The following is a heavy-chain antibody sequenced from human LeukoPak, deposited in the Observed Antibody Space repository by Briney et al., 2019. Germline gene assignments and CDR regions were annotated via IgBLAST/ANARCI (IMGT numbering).Heavy chain of an antibody. J-gene: IGHJ6*03. CDR1: GYTFTDCCDYH. Sequence: GASVKVSCKASGYTFTDCCDYHIYWVQQAPGKGFEWMGRIDPEDGEAIYAEKFEGRVTITADTSTETAYLELSSLRSEDTAVYYCATDRVTLPGYMDVWGKGTTVTVSS. CDR3: ATDRVTLPGYMDV. V-gene: IGHV1-69-2*01. D-gene: IGHD2/OR15-2a*01. CDR2: IDPEDGEA.